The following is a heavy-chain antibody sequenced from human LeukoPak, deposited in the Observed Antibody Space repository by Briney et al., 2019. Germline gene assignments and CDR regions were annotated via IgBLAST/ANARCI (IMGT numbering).Heavy chain of an antibody. V-gene: IGHV1-8*01. CDR2: MNPNSGNT. CDR1: GYTFTSYD. CDR3: AGGPSARRRYNWFDP. J-gene: IGHJ5*02. D-gene: IGHD3-3*01. Sequence: GASVKVSCKASGYTFTSYDINWVRQATGQGLEWMGWMNPNSGNTGYAQKFQGRVTMTRNTSISTAYMELSSLRSEDTAVYYCAGGPSARRRYNWFDPWGQGTLVTVSS.